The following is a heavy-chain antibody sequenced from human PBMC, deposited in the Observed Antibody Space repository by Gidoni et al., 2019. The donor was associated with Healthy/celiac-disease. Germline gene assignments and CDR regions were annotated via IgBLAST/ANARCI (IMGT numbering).Heavy chain of an antibody. D-gene: IGHD2-15*01. J-gene: IGHJ6*03. Sequence: EVQLVESGVGLVKPGGSLRLSCAASGFTFSSYSMNWVRQAPGKGLEWVSSISSSSSYIYYAESVKGRFTISRDNAKNSLYLQMNSLRAEDTAVYYCARDPDSSFYYYYYMDVWGKGTTVTVSS. CDR3: ARDPDSSFYYYYYMDV. CDR1: GFTFSSYS. V-gene: IGHV3-21*01. CDR2: ISSSSSYI.